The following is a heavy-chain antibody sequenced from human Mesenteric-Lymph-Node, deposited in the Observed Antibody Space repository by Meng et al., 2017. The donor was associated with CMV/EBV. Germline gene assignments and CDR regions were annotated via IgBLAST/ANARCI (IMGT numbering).Heavy chain of an antibody. CDR1: GGSISSSNW. Sequence: GSLRLSCAVSGGSISSSNWWSWARQSPGKGLEWIGEIYHSGSTNHNPSLKSRVTISVDKSKNQFSLNLRSVTAVDTAVYYCARVLGGNWFDPWGHGTLVTVSS. CDR3: ARVLGGNWFDP. J-gene: IGHJ5*02. CDR2: IYHSGST. D-gene: IGHD7-27*01. V-gene: IGHV4-4*02.